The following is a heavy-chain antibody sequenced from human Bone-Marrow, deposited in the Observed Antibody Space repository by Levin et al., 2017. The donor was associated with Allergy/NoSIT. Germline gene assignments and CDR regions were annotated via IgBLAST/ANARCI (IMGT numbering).Heavy chain of an antibody. Sequence: GESLKISCKASGYTFTSYAMHWVRQAPGQRLEWMGWINAGNGNTKYSQKFQGRVTITRDTSASTAYMELSSLRSEDTAVYYCARDLGYCSSTSCYAGFDYWGQGTLVTVSS. D-gene: IGHD2-2*01. CDR3: ARDLGYCSSTSCYAGFDY. CDR1: GYTFTSYA. CDR2: INAGNGNT. J-gene: IGHJ4*02. V-gene: IGHV1-3*01.